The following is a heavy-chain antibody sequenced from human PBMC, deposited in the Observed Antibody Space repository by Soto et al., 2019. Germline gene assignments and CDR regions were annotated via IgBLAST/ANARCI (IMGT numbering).Heavy chain of an antibody. CDR3: GRPSPPTSSSWLFDY. D-gene: IGHD6-13*01. J-gene: IGHJ4*02. CDR1: GFTFSSYS. CDR2: ISSSSSYI. Sequence: EVQLVESGGGLVKPGGSLRLSCAASGFTFSSYSMNWVRQAPGKGLEWVSSISSSSSYIYYADSVKGRFTISRDNAKNPLDLQMNRLRAEDTAVYYCGRPSPPTSSSWLFDYWGQGTLVTVSS. V-gene: IGHV3-21*03.